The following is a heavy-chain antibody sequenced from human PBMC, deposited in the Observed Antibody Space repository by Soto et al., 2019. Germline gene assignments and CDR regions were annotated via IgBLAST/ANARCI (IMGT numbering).Heavy chain of an antibody. V-gene: IGHV2-26*01. CDR1: GFSLSNARMG. CDR2: IFSNDEK. Sequence: QVTLKESGPVLVKPTETLTLTCTVSGFSLSNARMGVSWIRQPPGKALEWLAHIFSNDEKSYSTSLKSRLTISTDTSNSQLVRTMTGMDPVGTAAYYCARSPEYSGGYSGDAFDSWGQGRMVTVSS. J-gene: IGHJ3*02. D-gene: IGHD1-26*01. CDR3: ARSPEYSGGYSGDAFDS.